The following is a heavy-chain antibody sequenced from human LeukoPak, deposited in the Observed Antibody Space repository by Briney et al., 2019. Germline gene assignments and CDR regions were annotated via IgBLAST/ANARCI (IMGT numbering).Heavy chain of an antibody. CDR2: MNPNSGNT. V-gene: IGHV1-8*03. J-gene: IGHJ5*02. CDR1: GYTFTTYD. CDR3: ATDSQNSTCYDSSGYYSCWFDP. Sequence: ASVKLSCKASGYTFTTYDINWVRQATGQALEWIGWMNPNSGNTGYAQKFQGRVTITRNTSTSTTYMELSSLRSEDTAVYYCATDSQNSTCYDSSGYYSCWFDPWGQGTLVTVSS. D-gene: IGHD3-22*01.